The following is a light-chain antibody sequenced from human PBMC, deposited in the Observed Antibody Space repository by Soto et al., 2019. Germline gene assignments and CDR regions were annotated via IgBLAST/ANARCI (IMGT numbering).Light chain of an antibody. CDR1: SSDVGGYDY. CDR3: SSYAGSYYV. CDR2: EVT. V-gene: IGLV2-14*01. Sequence: QSVLTQPVSVSGSPGQSITISCTGTSSDVGGYDYVSWYQQHPGKAPKLMIYEVTKRPSGVSNRFSGSKSGNTASLTVSGLQAEDEADYYCSSYAGSYYVFGTGTKVTVL. J-gene: IGLJ1*01.